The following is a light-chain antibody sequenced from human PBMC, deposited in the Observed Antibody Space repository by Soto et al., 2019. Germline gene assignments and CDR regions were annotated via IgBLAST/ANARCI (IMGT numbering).Light chain of an antibody. Sequence: QSVLTQAASVSGSPGQSITISCTGTSSDVGSYNLVSWYQQHPGKAPKLMIYEVSKRPSGLSNRFSGSKSGNTASLTISGLQAEDEADYYCCSYAGSRTPLIFGTGTRSPS. CDR3: CSYAGSRTPLI. V-gene: IGLV2-23*02. CDR2: EVS. J-gene: IGLJ1*01. CDR1: SSDVGSYNL.